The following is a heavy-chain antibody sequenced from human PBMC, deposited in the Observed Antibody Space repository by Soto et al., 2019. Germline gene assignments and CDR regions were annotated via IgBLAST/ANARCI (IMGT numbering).Heavy chain of an antibody. CDR2: IKQDGSEK. D-gene: IGHD3-10*01. Sequence: PGGSLRLSCAASGFTFSSYWMSWVRQAPGKGLEWVANIKQDGSEKYYVDSVKGRFTISRDNAKNSLYLQMNSLRAEDTAVYYCARDRELWPHYDAFDIWGQGTMVTVSS. J-gene: IGHJ3*02. CDR3: ARDRELWPHYDAFDI. V-gene: IGHV3-7*01. CDR1: GFTFSSYW.